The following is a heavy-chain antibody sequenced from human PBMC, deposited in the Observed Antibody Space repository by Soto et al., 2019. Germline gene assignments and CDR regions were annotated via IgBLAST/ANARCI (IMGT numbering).Heavy chain of an antibody. CDR1: GGSISSYY. CDR2: IYYSGST. J-gene: IGHJ6*03. V-gene: IGHV4-59*08. D-gene: IGHD4-4*01. CDR3: AVTTSYYYYMDV. Sequence: SETLSLTCTVSGGSISSYYCSWFRQPPGTGLEWIGSIYYSGSTNYNPSLKSRVTISVDTSKNQFSLKLSSVTAADTAVYYCAVTTSYYYYMDVWGKGTTVTVSS.